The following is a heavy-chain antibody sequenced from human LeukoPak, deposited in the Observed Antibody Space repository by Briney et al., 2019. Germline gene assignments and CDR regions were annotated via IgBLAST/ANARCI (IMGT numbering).Heavy chain of an antibody. V-gene: IGHV1-69*05. CDR2: IIPIFGTA. J-gene: IGHJ4*02. Sequence: ASVKVSCKASGGTFSSYAISWGREAPGQGLEWMGGIIPIFGTANYAQKFQGRVTITTHESTSTAYMELNSLRPEDTAVYYCARSYYDSSGYYYFDYWGQGTLVTVSS. D-gene: IGHD3-22*01. CDR3: ARSYYDSSGYYYFDY. CDR1: GGTFSSYA.